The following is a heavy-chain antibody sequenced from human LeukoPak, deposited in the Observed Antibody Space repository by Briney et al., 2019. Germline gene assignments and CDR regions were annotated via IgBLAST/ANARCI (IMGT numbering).Heavy chain of an antibody. D-gene: IGHD1-26*01. CDR1: GGAITNYF. V-gene: IGHV4-59*08. J-gene: IGHJ4*02. CDR3: ARHSGASPHYFDY. CDR2: IYYSGTT. Sequence: PSETLSLTCTVSGGAITNYFCTWIRQPPGRGLEWIGFIYYSGTTHYSPSLKSRVTMSVATSNNQFSLRLSSVTAADTAIYYCARHSGASPHYFDYWGQGALVTVSS.